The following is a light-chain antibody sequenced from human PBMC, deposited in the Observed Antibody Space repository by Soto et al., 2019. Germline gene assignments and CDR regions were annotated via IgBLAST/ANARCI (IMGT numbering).Light chain of an antibody. CDR1: QGISTY. CDR2: AAS. CDR3: QQYYSSQYT. V-gene: IGKV1-8*01. Sequence: AIRMTQSPSSFSASTGDRVTITCRASQGISTYLAWYQQKPGKAPKLLIYAASTSQSGVPSRFSGSGSGTDFTLTINCLQSEDFASYYCQQYYSSQYTFGQGTKVEIK. J-gene: IGKJ2*01.